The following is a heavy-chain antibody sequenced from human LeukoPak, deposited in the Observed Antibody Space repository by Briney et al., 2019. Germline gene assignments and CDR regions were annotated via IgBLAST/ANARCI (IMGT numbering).Heavy chain of an antibody. J-gene: IGHJ6*03. Sequence: SETLSLTCAVSGYSISSGYYWIWIRQPQGKGLEWIGSLYHSDSIYYNPSLESRVTMSVDTSKNQFSLKLSFVTAADTAVYYCARQHDSYHYYYVDVWGTGTMVTVSS. D-gene: IGHD6-13*01. V-gene: IGHV4-38-2*01. CDR1: GYSISSGYY. CDR2: LYHSDSI. CDR3: ARQHDSYHYYYVDV.